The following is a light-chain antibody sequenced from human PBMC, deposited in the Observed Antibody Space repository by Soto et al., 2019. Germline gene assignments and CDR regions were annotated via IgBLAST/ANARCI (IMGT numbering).Light chain of an antibody. CDR1: SGSIANNY. CDR2: ENN. V-gene: IGLV6-57*04. J-gene: IGLJ3*02. CDR3: QSYDSSNLNWV. Sequence: NFMLTQPHSVSESPGKTVTISCTRSSGSIANNYVQWYQQRPGSAPTTVIYENNQRPSGVPDRFSGSIDSSSNSASLTISGLKTEDEADYYCQSYDSSNLNWVFGGGTKLTVL.